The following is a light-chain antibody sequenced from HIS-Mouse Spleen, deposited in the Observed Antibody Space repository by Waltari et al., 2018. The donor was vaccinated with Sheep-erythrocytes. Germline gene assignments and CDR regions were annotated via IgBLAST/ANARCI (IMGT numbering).Light chain of an antibody. CDR3: QAWDSSTEV. CDR1: QLGDKY. Sequence: SYELTQPPSVSVSPAQTASITPSRDQLGDKYACWYQQKPAQSPVLVIYQDSKRPSGIPERFSGSNSGNTATLTISGTQAMDEADYYCQAWDSSTEVFGGGTKLTVL. J-gene: IGLJ2*01. CDR2: QDS. V-gene: IGLV3-1*01.